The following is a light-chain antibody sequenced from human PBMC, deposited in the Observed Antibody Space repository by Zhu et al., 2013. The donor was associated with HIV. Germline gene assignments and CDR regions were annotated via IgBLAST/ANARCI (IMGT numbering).Light chain of an antibody. V-gene: IGKV1-5*01. CDR1: QVISSW. Sequence: DIQMTQSPSSVSASVGDRVTITCRASQVISSWLAWYQQKPGKVPKLLIYDASSLESGVPSRFSGSGSGTQFSLTINSLQPEDFATYYCQQYNSYPLTFGGGTKVEIK. CDR2: DAS. CDR3: QQYNSYPLT. J-gene: IGKJ4*01.